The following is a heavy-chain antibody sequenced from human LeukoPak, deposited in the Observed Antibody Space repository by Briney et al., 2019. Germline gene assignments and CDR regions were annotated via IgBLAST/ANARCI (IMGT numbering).Heavy chain of an antibody. D-gene: IGHD1-26*01. CDR3: AREVGVYFDY. CDR1: GFTFSSYA. Sequence: PGGSLRLSCAASGFTFSSYAMSWVRQAPGKGLEWVSSISSSSSYIYYADSVKGRFTISRDNAKNSLYLQMNSLRAEDTAVYYCAREVGVYFDYWGQGTLVTVSS. V-gene: IGHV3-21*01. CDR2: ISSSSSYI. J-gene: IGHJ4*02.